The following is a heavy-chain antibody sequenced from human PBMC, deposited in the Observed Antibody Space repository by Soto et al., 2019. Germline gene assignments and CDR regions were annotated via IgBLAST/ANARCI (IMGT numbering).Heavy chain of an antibody. CDR2: INPSGGST. CDR1: GYTFTSYY. V-gene: IGHV1-46*01. D-gene: IGHD3-22*01. Sequence: ASVKVSCKASGYTFTSYYMHWVRQAPGQGLEWMGIINPSGGSTSYAQKFQGRVTMTRDTSTSTVYMELSSLRASDTAMYYCARQIYDSDSGPNFQYYFDSWGQGTLVTVSS. J-gene: IGHJ4*02. CDR3: ARQIYDSDSGPNFQYYFDS.